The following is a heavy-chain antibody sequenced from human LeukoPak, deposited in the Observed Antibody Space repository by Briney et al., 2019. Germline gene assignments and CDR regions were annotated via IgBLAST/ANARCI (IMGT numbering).Heavy chain of an antibody. CDR1: GFTFSSYA. D-gene: IGHD4-17*01. CDR2: ISVSGGST. CDR3: AKDAVTTSRPYYYYGMDV. V-gene: IGHV3-23*01. Sequence: PGASLRLSCAASGFTFSSYAMSWVRQAPGKGLEWVSAISVSGGSTYYADSVKGRFTISRDNSKNTLYLQMNSLRAEDTAVYYCAKDAVTTSRPYYYYGMDVWGQGTTVTVSS. J-gene: IGHJ6*02.